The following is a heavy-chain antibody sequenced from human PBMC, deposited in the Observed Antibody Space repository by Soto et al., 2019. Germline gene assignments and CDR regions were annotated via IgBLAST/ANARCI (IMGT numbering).Heavy chain of an antibody. CDR1: GFTFSSYG. CDR2: ISYDGSNK. D-gene: IGHD3-3*01. Sequence: QVQLVESGGGVVQPGRSLRLSCAASGFTFSSYGMHWVRQAPGKGLEWVAVISYDGSNKYYADSVKGRFTISSDNSKNTLYLQMNSLRAEDTAVYYCAKGGIRFLEWEGMDVWGQGTTVTVSS. V-gene: IGHV3-30*18. CDR3: AKGGIRFLEWEGMDV. J-gene: IGHJ6*02.